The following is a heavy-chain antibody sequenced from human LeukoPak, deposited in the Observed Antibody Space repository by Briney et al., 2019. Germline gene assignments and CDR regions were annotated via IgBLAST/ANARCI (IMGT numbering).Heavy chain of an antibody. J-gene: IGHJ4*02. CDR2: ISSDGTTT. CDR3: VVIVLG. Sequence: GGSLRLSCAASGFTITNYWMHWVRQAPGQGLVWVSRISSDGTTTNYADSVRGRFTISRDNAKNMLYLQMNSLRSEDTAIYYCVVIVLGWGQGTLVTVSS. D-gene: IGHD2-8*02. V-gene: IGHV3-74*01. CDR1: GFTITNYW.